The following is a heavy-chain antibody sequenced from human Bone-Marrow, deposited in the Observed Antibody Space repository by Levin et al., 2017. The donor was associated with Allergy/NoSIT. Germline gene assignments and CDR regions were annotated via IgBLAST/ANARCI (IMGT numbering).Heavy chain of an antibody. J-gene: IGHJ4*02. Sequence: LSLTCAASGITFSSYWMHWVRQVPGKGLVWVSRINSDGSNTNYADSVKGRFTISRDNAKNTLYLQMNSLRAEDTAMYYCARGNQGGDYWGQGTQVTVSS. CDR3: ARGNQGGDY. CDR2: INSDGSNT. V-gene: IGHV3-74*01. D-gene: IGHD1-14*01. CDR1: GITFSSYW.